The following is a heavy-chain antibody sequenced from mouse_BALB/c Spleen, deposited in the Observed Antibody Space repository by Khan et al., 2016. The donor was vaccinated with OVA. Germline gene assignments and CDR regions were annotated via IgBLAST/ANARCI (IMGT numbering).Heavy chain of an antibody. J-gene: IGHJ4*01. D-gene: IGHD1-2*01. V-gene: IGHV5-12-2*01. CDR2: ITNGGGST. CDR1: GFTFSSNT. Sequence: EVELVESGGGLVQPGGSLKLSCAASGFTFSSNTMSWVRQTPEKRLEWVAYITNGGGSTYYPDTVKGRLTISRDNAKNTLYLQMSSLKSEDTAMYYCARVPTFITTALDYWGQGTSVTVSS. CDR3: ARVPTFITTALDY.